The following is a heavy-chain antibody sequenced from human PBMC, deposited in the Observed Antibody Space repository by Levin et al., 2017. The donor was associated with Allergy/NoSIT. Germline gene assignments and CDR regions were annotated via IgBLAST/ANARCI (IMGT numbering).Heavy chain of an antibody. Sequence: KISCKASGFTFTSSAVQWVRQARGQRLEWIGWIVVGSGNTNYAQKFQERVTITRDMSTSTAYMELSSLRSEDTAVYYCAAEGPYYYDSSGYYAFDYWGQGTLVTVSS. CDR1: GFTFTSSA. CDR3: AAEGPYYYDSSGYYAFDY. D-gene: IGHD3-22*01. J-gene: IGHJ4*02. V-gene: IGHV1-58*01. CDR2: IVVGSGNT.